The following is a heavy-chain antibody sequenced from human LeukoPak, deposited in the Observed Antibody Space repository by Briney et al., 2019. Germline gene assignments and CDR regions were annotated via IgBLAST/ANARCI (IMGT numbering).Heavy chain of an antibody. Sequence: GRSLRLSCAASRFTFSNFAMSWARQAPGKGLVWVSRIDKDGSSTTYTDSVKGRFTISRDNAKNMLYMQMNSLGAEDTAVYYCAREVPRGGSYYEDYWGQGTLVTVSS. J-gene: IGHJ4*02. CDR3: AREVPRGGSYYEDY. D-gene: IGHD1-26*01. CDR2: IDKDGSST. V-gene: IGHV3-74*01. CDR1: RFTFSNFA.